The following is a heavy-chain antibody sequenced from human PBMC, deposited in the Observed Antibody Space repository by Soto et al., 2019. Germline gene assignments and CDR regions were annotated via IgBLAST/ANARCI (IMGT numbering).Heavy chain of an antibody. CDR2: FYYSGST. V-gene: IGHV4-59*01. CDR1: GGSIGSYY. J-gene: IGHJ4*02. CDR3: ARGALTTYFDY. Sequence: QVQLQESGPGLVKPSETLSLTCAVSGGSIGSYYWSWIRQPPGKGLEWIGYFYYSGSTNYNPSLKSRVTISVDTSKNQFSLKLSSVTAADTAVYYCARGALTTYFDYWGQGTLVTVSS.